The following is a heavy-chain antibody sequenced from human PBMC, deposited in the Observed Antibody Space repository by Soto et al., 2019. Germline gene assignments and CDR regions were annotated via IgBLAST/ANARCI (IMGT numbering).Heavy chain of an antibody. CDR2: MNPNSGNT. CDR1: GYTFTSYD. CDR3: ARTYSCGWYLFAPHGMDV. J-gene: IGHJ6*02. Sequence: GASVKVSCKASGYTFTSYDITWVRQVTGQGLEWMGWMNPNSGNTGYAQKFQGRVTMTRNTSISTAYMELSSLISEDTAVYYCARTYSCGWYLFAPHGMDVWGQGTTVTVSS. V-gene: IGHV1-8*01. D-gene: IGHD6-19*01.